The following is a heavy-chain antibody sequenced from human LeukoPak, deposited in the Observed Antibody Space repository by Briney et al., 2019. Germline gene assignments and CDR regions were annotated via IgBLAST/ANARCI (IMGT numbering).Heavy chain of an antibody. CDR1: GFTFSSYA. CDR2: ISYDGSNK. V-gene: IGHV3-30*04. J-gene: IGHJ4*02. CDR3: ARSGGGSGSYYPDY. D-gene: IGHD3-10*01. Sequence: GGSLRLSCAASGFTFSSYAMHWVRQAPGKGLEWVTIISYDGSNKYYADSVKGRFTISRDNSKNTLYLQMNSLRAEDTAVYYCARSGGGSGSYYPDYWGQGTLVTVSS.